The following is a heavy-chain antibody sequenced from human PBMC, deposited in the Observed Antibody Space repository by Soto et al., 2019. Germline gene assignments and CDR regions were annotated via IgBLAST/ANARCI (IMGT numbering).Heavy chain of an antibody. CDR1: GFTFSDYA. CDR2: VSHDERNT. J-gene: IGHJ4*02. CDR3: AKGGRQWLVTSGFNF. Sequence: VQLVESGGGVVQPGRSLRLSCAASGFTFSDYAMHWVRQAPGKGLEWVAVVSHDERNTHYADSVKGRFTISRDSSKNTVPMEMTSLRGEDTAGYYCAKGGRQWLVTSGFNFWGQGAVVTGSS. V-gene: IGHV3-30*18. D-gene: IGHD6-19*01.